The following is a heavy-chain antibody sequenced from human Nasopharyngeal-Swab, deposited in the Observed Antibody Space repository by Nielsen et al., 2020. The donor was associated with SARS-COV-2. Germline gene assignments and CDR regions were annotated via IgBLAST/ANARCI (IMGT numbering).Heavy chain of an antibody. CDR3: ATGAPSGTFYDN. CDR2: ISGSSSRI. V-gene: IGHV3-21*03. D-gene: IGHD1-26*01. CDR1: GFTFNSYS. J-gene: IGHJ4*02. Sequence: GESLKISCAASGFTFNSYSMNWVRQAPGKGLEWVSSISGSSSRIYYADSVKGRFTISRDYAKNSLYLQMNSLKTEDTAVYYCATGAPSGTFYDNWGQGVLVTVSS.